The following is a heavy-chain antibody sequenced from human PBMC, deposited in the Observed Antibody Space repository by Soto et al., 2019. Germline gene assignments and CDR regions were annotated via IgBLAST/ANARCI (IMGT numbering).Heavy chain of an antibody. Sequence: QVQLQESGPGLVKPSETLSLTCTVSGVSISSYYWSWIRQPPGKGLEWIGYIYYSGSTNYNPSLKSRVTISVDTSKNQFSLKLSSVTAADTAVYYCARVWGGSFDSWGQGTMVTVSS. D-gene: IGHD3-10*01. CDR1: GVSISSYY. CDR2: IYYSGST. CDR3: ARVWGGSFDS. J-gene: IGHJ3*02. V-gene: IGHV4-59*01.